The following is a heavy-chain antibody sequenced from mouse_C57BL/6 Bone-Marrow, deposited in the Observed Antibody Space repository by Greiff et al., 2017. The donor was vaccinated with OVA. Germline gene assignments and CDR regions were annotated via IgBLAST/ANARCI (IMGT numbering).Heavy chain of an antibody. CDR3: TRGYSNYDAMDY. Sequence: VQLQQSGAELVRPGASVTLSCKASGYTFTDYEMHWVKQTPVHGLEWIGAIDPETGGTASNHKFKGKAILTADKSSSTAYMELRSLTAEDSAVYYCTRGYSNYDAMDYWGQGTSVTVSS. D-gene: IGHD2-5*01. J-gene: IGHJ4*01. V-gene: IGHV1-15*01. CDR2: IDPETGGT. CDR1: GYTFTDYE.